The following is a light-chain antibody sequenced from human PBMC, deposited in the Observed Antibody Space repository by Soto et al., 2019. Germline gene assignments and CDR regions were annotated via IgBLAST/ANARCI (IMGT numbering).Light chain of an antibody. Sequence: EIVLTQSPGTLSLSPGERATLYFSASQSVSNNYLAWYQQKPGQAPRLLIYSASTRATGIPARFSGSGSGADFTLTISSLQSDDFATYYCQQYDSYPLTFGGGTKVDIK. CDR1: QSVSNNY. V-gene: IGKV3-20*01. CDR2: SAS. CDR3: QQYDSYPLT. J-gene: IGKJ4*01.